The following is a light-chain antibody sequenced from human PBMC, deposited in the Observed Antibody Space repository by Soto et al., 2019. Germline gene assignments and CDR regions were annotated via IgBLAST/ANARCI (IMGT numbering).Light chain of an antibody. CDR3: AAWDASLSVGV. CDR2: RND. J-gene: IGLJ3*02. V-gene: IGLV1-47*01. Sequence: QPVLTQPPAASGTPGQRVTISCSGSSSNIGRNYVYWYQQFPGTAPKLLIYRNDERPSRVPDRFSGSKSGTSASLAISGLRSEDEADYYCAAWDASLSVGVVGGGTKLTVL. CDR1: SSNIGRNY.